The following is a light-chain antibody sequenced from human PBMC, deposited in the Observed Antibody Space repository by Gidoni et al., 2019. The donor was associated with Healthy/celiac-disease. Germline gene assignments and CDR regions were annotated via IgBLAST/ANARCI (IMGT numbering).Light chain of an antibody. Sequence: VLPQSPATLSLSPGDRATLACRASRSVSSYLAWYQPKPGQAPRLLIYDASNRATGIPARFSGSGSGTDFTLTISSLEPEDFAIYYCQQRSNWATFXGXTKVEIK. J-gene: IGKJ4*01. CDR1: RSVSSY. CDR3: QQRSNWAT. V-gene: IGKV3-11*01. CDR2: DAS.